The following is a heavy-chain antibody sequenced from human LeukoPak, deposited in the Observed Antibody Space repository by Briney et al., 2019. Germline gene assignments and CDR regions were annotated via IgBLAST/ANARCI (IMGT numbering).Heavy chain of an antibody. CDR3: ARGRVAARRGYYYMDV. CDR2: IIHTGST. V-gene: IGHV4-34*01. J-gene: IGHJ6*03. CDR1: GGSFSGRY. D-gene: IGHD6-6*01. Sequence: SETLSLTCAVYGGSFSGRYWSWIRQPPGKGLEWIGEIIHTGSTNYNPSLKSRVTISVDTAKNQFSLKLSSVTAADTAVYYCARGRVAARRGYYYMDVWGKGTTVTVSS.